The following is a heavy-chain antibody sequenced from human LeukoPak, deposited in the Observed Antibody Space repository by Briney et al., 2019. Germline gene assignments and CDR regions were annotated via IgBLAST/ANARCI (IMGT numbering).Heavy chain of an antibody. J-gene: IGHJ5*02. CDR3: ARSGDTNRNWFDP. CDR1: EFTFSSYS. CDR2: ITNSGNSK. Sequence: GGSLRLSCAASEFTFSSYSMNWVRQAPGKGLEWVSYITNSGNSKSYADSVKGRFTISRDNTKNSLYLQMNGLRAEDTAVYYCARSGDTNRNWFDPWGQGTLVTVSS. D-gene: IGHD1-14*01. V-gene: IGHV3-48*01.